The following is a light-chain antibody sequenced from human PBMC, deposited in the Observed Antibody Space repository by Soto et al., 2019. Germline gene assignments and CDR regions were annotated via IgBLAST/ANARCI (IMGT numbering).Light chain of an antibody. J-gene: IGKJ5*01. CDR2: DTT. CDR1: QSVNNY. Sequence: IVLTQSPATLSLSPGERDTLSCRASQSVNNYVAWYQHKPGQSPRLLIDDTTTRATAIPARFSGNGSGTDFTLTINSLEPEDFAVYCCQHRGNVGQGTRLEIK. V-gene: IGKV3-11*01. CDR3: QHRGN.